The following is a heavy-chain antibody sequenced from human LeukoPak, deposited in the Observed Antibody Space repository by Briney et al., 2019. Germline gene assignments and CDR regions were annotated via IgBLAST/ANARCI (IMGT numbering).Heavy chain of an antibody. CDR1: GLTVSSNY. J-gene: IGHJ6*02. D-gene: IGHD6-19*01. Sequence: SGGSLRPSCAASGLTVSSNYMSWVRQAPGKGLEWVSVIYSGGSTYYADSVKGRFTISRDNSKNTLYLQMNSLRAEDTAVYYCARWIAVAGTRDSNGMDVWGQGTTVTVSS. CDR3: ARWIAVAGTRDSNGMDV. CDR2: IYSGGST. V-gene: IGHV3-66*01.